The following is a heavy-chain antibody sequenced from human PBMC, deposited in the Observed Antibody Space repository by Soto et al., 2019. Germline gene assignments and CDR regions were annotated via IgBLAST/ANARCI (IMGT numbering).Heavy chain of an antibody. Sequence: SQTLSLTCAISGDSVSSNTASWNWIRQSPSRGLEWLGRTYFRSKWYNDYAVSVKSRIIINPDTSNNQFPLQLNSVTPEDTAVYFCAKGDNLGPKTGYAFVPWDQGIMLTVSS. CDR3: AKGDNLGPKTGYAFVP. V-gene: IGHV6-1*01. CDR2: TYFRSKWYN. CDR1: GDSVSSNTAS. J-gene: IGHJ5*02. D-gene: IGHD5-12*01.